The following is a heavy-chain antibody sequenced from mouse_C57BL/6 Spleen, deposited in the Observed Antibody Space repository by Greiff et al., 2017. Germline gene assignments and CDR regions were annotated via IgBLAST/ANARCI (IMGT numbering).Heavy chain of an antibody. V-gene: IGHV5-9-1*02. CDR2: ISSGGDYI. CDR3: TRDSWLLRAWFAY. J-gene: IGHJ3*01. D-gene: IGHD2-3*01. Sequence: EVKLMESGEGLVKPGGSLTLSCAASGFTFSSYAMSWVRQTPENRLEWVAYISSGGDYIYYADTVKGRFIISRDNARNTLYLQMSSLKSEDTAMYYCTRDSWLLRAWFAYWGQGTLVTVSA. CDR1: GFTFSSYA.